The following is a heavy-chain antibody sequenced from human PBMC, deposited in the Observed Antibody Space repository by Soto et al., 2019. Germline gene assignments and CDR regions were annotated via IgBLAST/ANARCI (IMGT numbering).Heavy chain of an antibody. V-gene: IGHV3-66*01. D-gene: IGHD2-2*01. Sequence: EVQLVESGGGLVQPGGSQRLSCAFSGLTVTSRVMSWVRQAPGKGLEWVSAVQNGGNTYYAVSVKGRFTISTDNCRNTLYFQLNSLRAEDTAVYYCASRPPGYCTATSCAFDYWGRGTLVTVSS. J-gene: IGHJ4*02. CDR1: GLTVTSRV. CDR3: ASRPPGYCTATSCAFDY. CDR2: VQNGGNT.